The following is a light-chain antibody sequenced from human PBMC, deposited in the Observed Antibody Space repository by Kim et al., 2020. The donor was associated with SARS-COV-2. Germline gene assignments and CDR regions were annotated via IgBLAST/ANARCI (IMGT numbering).Light chain of an antibody. CDR2: SGS. Sequence: VMTQSPLSLPVTPGEPASISCRSSQSLLHSNGYIYLDWYLQKPGQSPQLLIYSGSNRAYGVPDRFSGSGSGTDFTLKISRVEAEDVGVYYCMQALQTPLTFGGGTKVDIK. V-gene: IGKV2-28*01. J-gene: IGKJ4*01. CDR1: QSLLHSNGYIY. CDR3: MQALQTPLT.